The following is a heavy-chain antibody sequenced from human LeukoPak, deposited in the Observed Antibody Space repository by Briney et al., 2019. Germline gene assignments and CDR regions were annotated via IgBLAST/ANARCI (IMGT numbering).Heavy chain of an antibody. J-gene: IGHJ4*02. D-gene: IGHD3/OR15-3a*01. CDR3: AKDRGL. CDR1: GFTFSSYG. CDR2: ISYDGSNK. V-gene: IGHV3-30*18. Sequence: GRSLRLSCAASGFTFSSYGMHWVRQAPGKGLEWVAVISYDGSNKYYADSVKGRFTISGDNSKNTLYLQMNSLRAEDTAVYYCAKDRGLWGQGTLVTVSS.